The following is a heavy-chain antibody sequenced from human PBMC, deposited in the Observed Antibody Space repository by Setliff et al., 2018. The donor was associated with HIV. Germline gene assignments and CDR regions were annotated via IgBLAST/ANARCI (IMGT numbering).Heavy chain of an antibody. V-gene: IGHV3-66*02. D-gene: IGHD2-21*01. CDR2: IYSGGST. Sequence: GGSLRLSCAASEFTVSSNYMSWVRQAPGKGLEWVSVIYSGGSTYYTDSVKGRFTISRDNSKNTLYLQMNSLRAEDTAVYYCAKLREGHVYSQYDSWGHGTLVTVSS. CDR1: EFTVSSNY. J-gene: IGHJ5*01. CDR3: AKLREGHVYSQYDS.